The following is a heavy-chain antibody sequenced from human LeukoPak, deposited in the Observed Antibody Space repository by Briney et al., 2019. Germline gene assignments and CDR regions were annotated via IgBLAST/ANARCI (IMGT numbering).Heavy chain of an antibody. CDR2: IYSGGST. V-gene: IGHV3-66*02. J-gene: IGHJ6*03. CDR3: ARDLRGYSYGYFSYMDV. D-gene: IGHD5-18*01. Sequence: PGGSLRLSCAASGFTVSSNYMSWVRQAPGKGLEWFSVIYSGGSTYYADSVKGRFTISRDNSKNTLYLQMNSLRAEDTAVYYCARDLRGYSYGYFSYMDVWGKGTTVTVSS. CDR1: GFTVSSNY.